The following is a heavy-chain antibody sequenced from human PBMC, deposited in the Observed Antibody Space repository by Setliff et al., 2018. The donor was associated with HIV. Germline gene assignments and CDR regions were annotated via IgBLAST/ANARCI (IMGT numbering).Heavy chain of an antibody. V-gene: IGHV4-34*01. CDR3: ARGGVVTEFDY. CDR1: GGSFSGYY. D-gene: IGHD2-21*02. CDR2: INHSGST. Sequence: KASETLSLTCAVYGGSFSGYYWSWIRQPPGKGLEWIGEINHSGSTNYNPSLKSRVTISVDTSKNQFSLKLSSVTAADTAVYYCARGGVVTEFDYWGQGTLVTV. J-gene: IGHJ4*02.